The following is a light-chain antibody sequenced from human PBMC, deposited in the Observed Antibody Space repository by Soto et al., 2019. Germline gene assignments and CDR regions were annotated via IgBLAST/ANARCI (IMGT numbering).Light chain of an antibody. J-gene: IGLJ1*01. CDR2: DVS. CDR3: CSYAGGYTHYV. V-gene: IGLV2-11*01. CDR1: RSDVGAYNY. Sequence: QSALTQPPSVSGSPGQSVTISCTGTRSDVGAYNYVSWYQQHPGKAPKLMICDVSQRPSGVPDRFSGSKSGNTASLTISGLQAEDEADFCCSYAGGYTHYVFGTGTKVTVL.